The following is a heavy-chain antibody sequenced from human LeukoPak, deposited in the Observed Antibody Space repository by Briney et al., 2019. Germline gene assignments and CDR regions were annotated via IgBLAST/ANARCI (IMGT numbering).Heavy chain of an antibody. CDR1: GGSISSSSYY. CDR2: IYYSGST. CDR3: ARHGVVYYYGSGSYYFDY. Sequence: PSETLSLTCTVSGGSISSSSYYWGWIRPPPGKGLEWIGSIYYSGSTYYNPSLKSRVTISVDASKNQFSLKLSSVTAADTAVYYCARHGVVYYYGSGSYYFDYWGQGTLVTVSS. V-gene: IGHV4-39*01. D-gene: IGHD3-10*01. J-gene: IGHJ4*02.